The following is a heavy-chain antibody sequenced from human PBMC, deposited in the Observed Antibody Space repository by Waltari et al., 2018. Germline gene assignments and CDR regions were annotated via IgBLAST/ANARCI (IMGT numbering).Heavy chain of an antibody. CDR3: ARGHGVTNFGVAGMDV. Sequence: QVQLQQWGAGLLKPSETLSLTCAVYGGSFSGYYWSWIRQPPGKGLEWIGELNHSGSTNYKPSLKGRVTISVDTSKNQFSLKLGAVTAADTAVYDCARGHGVTNFGVAGMDVWGQGTTVTVSS. J-gene: IGHJ6*02. CDR1: GGSFSGYY. CDR2: LNHSGST. V-gene: IGHV4-34*01. D-gene: IGHD3-3*01.